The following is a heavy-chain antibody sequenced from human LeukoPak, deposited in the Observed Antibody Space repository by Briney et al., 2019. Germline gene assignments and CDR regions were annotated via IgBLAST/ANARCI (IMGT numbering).Heavy chain of an antibody. V-gene: IGHV3-9*01. CDR3: AKSLRNGSGWASDY. D-gene: IGHD6-19*01. J-gene: IGHJ4*02. CDR2: ITWSNGEI. CDR1: GLTFDVYA. Sequence: GRSLRLSCAASGLTFDVYAVHWVRQAPGKGLEWVSGITWSNGEIAYADSVKGRFTISRDNAKNSLYLQMNSLRTEDTAVHYCAKSLRNGSGWASDYWGQGTLVTVSS.